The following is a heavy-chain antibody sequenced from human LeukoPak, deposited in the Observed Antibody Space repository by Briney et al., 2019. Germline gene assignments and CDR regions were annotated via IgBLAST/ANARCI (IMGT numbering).Heavy chain of an antibody. CDR3: ARDPIGVVIIGGGDY. V-gene: IGHV1-69*04. CDR1: GGTFSSYA. D-gene: IGHD3-3*01. CDR2: IIPILGIA. J-gene: IGHJ4*02. Sequence: SVKVSCKASGGTFSSYAISWVRQAPGQGLEWMGRIIPILGIANYAQKFQGRVTITADKSTSTAYMELSSLRSEDTAVYYCARDPIGVVIIGGGDYWGQGTLVTVSS.